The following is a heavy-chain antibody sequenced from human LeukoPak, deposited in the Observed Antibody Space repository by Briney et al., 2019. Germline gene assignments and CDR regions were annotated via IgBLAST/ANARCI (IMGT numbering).Heavy chain of an antibody. D-gene: IGHD6-19*01. Sequence: ASVKVSCKASGYTFNGYYKHWVRQAPGQGLEWMGWINPNSGGTNYARKFQGRVTMTRDTSISTAYMELSRLRSDDTAVYYCARAPRYSSGWLYYFDYWGQGTLVTVSS. J-gene: IGHJ4*02. CDR2: INPNSGGT. V-gene: IGHV1-2*02. CDR1: GYTFNGYY. CDR3: ARAPRYSSGWLYYFDY.